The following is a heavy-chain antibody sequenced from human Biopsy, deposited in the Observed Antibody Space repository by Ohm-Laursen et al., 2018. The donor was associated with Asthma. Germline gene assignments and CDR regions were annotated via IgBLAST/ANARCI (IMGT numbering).Heavy chain of an antibody. V-gene: IGHV3-53*01. J-gene: IGHJ3*02. D-gene: IGHD4-23*01. Sequence: SLRLSCAASGFTVSRDHMFWVRQAPGKGLEWVSVIYSGGTSDTADSVRGRFTISRDISKNTLSLQMNSLRAEDTAAYYCARAYGGNFFSGAFDIWGQGTMVTVSS. CDR3: ARAYGGNFFSGAFDI. CDR1: GFTVSRDH. CDR2: IYSGGTS.